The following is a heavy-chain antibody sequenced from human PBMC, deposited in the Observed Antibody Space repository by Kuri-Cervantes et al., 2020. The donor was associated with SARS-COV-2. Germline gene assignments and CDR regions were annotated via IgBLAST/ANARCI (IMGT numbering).Heavy chain of an antibody. V-gene: IGHV4-30-2*01. CDR1: GGSIGSGGYS. Sequence: PLSLTWAVSGGSIGSGGYSWGWIRQPPGKGLEWIGYIYHSGSTYYNPSLKSRVTISVDRSKNQFSLKLSSVTAADTAVYYCARRINYWWFDPWGQGTLVTVSS. D-gene: IGHD4-11*01. CDR2: IYHSGST. J-gene: IGHJ5*02. CDR3: ARRINYWWFDP.